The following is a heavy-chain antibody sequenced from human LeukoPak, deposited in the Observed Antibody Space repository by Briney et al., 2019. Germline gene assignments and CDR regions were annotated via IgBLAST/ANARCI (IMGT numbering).Heavy chain of an antibody. D-gene: IGHD3-10*01. Sequence: GGSLRLSCAASGFTFSSYAMSWVGQAPGKGLEWVSAISGSGGSAYYADSVKGRFTISRDNSKNTLYLQMNSLRAEDTAVYYCAKDLGITMVRGVPGDYWGQGTLVTVSS. CDR2: ISGSGGSA. J-gene: IGHJ4*02. CDR3: AKDLGITMVRGVPGDY. CDR1: GFTFSSYA. V-gene: IGHV3-23*01.